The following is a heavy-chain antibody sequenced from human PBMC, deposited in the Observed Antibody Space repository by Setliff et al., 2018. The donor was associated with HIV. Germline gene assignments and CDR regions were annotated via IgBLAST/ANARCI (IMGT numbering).Heavy chain of an antibody. CDR3: VRAPYYYDNSGYYYD. CDR1: GYTFTSYG. D-gene: IGHD3-22*01. J-gene: IGHJ4*02. CDR2: INPNGGDT. V-gene: IGHV1-2*02. Sequence: ASVKVSCKASGYTFTSYGISWVRQAPGQGPEWMGWINPNGGDTYYAQKFQGSVTMTRDTSINTVYMELTRLRSDDTAVYYCVRAPYYYDNSGYYYDWGQGTLVTVSS.